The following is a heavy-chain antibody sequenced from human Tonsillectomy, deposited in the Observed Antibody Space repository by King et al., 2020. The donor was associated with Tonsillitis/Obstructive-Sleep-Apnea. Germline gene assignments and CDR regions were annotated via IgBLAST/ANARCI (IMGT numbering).Heavy chain of an antibody. CDR1: GGSFSGYY. Sequence: VQLQQWGAGLLKPSETLSLTCAVYGGSFSGYYWSWIRQPPGKGLEWIGEINHSGSTNYNPSLKSRVTISVDTSKNQFSLKLSSVTAADTAVYYCASNRDGSWFPYFDYWGQGTLVTVSS. CDR2: INHSGST. D-gene: IGHD6-13*01. J-gene: IGHJ4*02. CDR3: ASNRDGSWFPYFDY. V-gene: IGHV4-34*01.